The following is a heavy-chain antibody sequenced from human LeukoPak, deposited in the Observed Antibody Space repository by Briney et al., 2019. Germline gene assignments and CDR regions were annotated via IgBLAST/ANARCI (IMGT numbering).Heavy chain of an antibody. CDR2: IYYSGST. CDR1: GGSISSGGYY. D-gene: IGHD3-3*01. CDR3: ARGPVGTYYDFWSGYTFDY. V-gene: IGHV4-61*08. J-gene: IGHJ4*02. Sequence: SETLSLTCAVSGGSISSGGYYWSWIRQPPGKGLEWIGYIYYSGSTNYNPSLKSRVTISVDTSKNQFSLKLSSVTAADTAVYYCARGPVGTYYDFWSGYTFDYWGQGTLVTVSS.